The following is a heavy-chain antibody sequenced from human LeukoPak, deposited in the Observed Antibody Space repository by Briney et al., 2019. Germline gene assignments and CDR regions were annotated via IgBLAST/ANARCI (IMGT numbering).Heavy chain of an antibody. CDR2: ISYDGSNK. Sequence: PGGSLRLSCAASGFTFSSYGMHWVRQAPGKGLEWVAVISYDGSNKYYADSVKGRFTISRDNSKNTLYLQMNSLRAEDTAVYYCAREEEAGSSWYFDYWGQGTLVTVSS. V-gene: IGHV3-30*03. CDR1: GFTFSSYG. D-gene: IGHD6-13*01. CDR3: AREEEAGSSWYFDY. J-gene: IGHJ4*02.